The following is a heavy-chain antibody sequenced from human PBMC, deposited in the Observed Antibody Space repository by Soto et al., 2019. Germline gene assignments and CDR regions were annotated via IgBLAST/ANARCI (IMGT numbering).Heavy chain of an antibody. CDR3: ARDGDYYDSSGYYWRYFDY. Sequence: SETLSLTCAVSGGSISSNNWWTWVRQPPGKGLEWIGEIYHNGSSNYHPSLKSRITISVEKSKNQFSLKLSSVTAADTAVYYYARDGDYYDSSGYYWRYFDYWGQGTLVTVSS. CDR2: IYHNGSS. J-gene: IGHJ4*02. CDR1: GGSISSNNW. V-gene: IGHV4-4*02. D-gene: IGHD3-22*01.